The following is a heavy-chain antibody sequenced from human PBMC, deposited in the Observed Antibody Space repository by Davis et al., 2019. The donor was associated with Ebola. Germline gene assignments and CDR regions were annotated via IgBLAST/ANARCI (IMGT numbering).Heavy chain of an antibody. V-gene: IGHV3-30-3*01. CDR1: GFTFSAYA. CDR3: TRDAGYRTKWHPGTI. CDR2: ISYDGSSK. D-gene: IGHD6-13*01. Sequence: GESLKISCAASGFTFSAYAIHWVRQTPGRGLEWVALISYDGSSKYYTDSVKGRFTISRDNSQNTLYLQMNSLRSEDTAVYYCTRDAGYRTKWHPGTIWGEGTMVTVSS. J-gene: IGHJ3*02.